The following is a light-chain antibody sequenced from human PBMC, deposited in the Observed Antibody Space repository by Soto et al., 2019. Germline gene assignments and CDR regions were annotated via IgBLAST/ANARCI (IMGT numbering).Light chain of an antibody. CDR3: QQYNNWPHT. V-gene: IGKV3-15*01. J-gene: IGKJ2*01. CDR2: FAS. CDR1: QSVSSK. Sequence: EIVMTQSPATLSVSPGERATLSCRASQSVSSKLAWFQQKPGQAPRLLIYFASTRATDIPARFSGSGSGTEVTLTISSIQSEDFAVYYCQQYNNWPHTFGQGTKLEIK.